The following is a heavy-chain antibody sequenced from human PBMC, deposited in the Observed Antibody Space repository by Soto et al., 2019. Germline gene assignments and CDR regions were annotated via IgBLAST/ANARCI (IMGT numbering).Heavy chain of an antibody. CDR1: GGTFSSYA. CDR3: AGWYIVGATKAYYYYYGMDV. CDR2: IIPIFGTA. Sequence: QVQLVQSGAEVKKPGSSVKVSCKASGGTFSSYAISWVRQAPGQGLEWMGGIIPIFGTANYAQKFQGRVTITADESTSTAYMELSSLRSEDTAVYYCAGWYIVGATKAYYYYYGMDVWGQGTTVTVSS. D-gene: IGHD1-26*01. V-gene: IGHV1-69*12. J-gene: IGHJ6*02.